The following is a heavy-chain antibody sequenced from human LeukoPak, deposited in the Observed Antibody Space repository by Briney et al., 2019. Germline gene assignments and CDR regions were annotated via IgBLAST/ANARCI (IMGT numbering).Heavy chain of an antibody. D-gene: IGHD3-10*01. Sequence: SETLSLTCAVYGGSFSGYYWSWIRQPPGKGLEWIGEINHSGSTNYNPSLKSRVTISVDTSKNQFSLKLSSVTAADTAVYYCARRITFYSFIIEGFDYWGQGTLVTVSS. CDR2: INHSGST. V-gene: IGHV4-34*01. CDR1: GGSFSGYY. CDR3: ARRITFYSFIIEGFDY. J-gene: IGHJ4*02.